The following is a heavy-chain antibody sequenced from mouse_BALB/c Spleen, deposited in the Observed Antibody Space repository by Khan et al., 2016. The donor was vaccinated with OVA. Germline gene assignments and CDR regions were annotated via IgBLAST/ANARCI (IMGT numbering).Heavy chain of an antibody. CDR2: INRGSGST. CDR1: GYIFTSYW. CDR3: ASDSGYSNFFAY. D-gene: IGHD2-5*01. J-gene: IGHJ3*01. V-gene: IGHV1-76*01. Sequence: VQLKQSGGDLVRPGASVKLSCTTSGYIFTSYWIHWVRQRSGQGLEWIARINRGSGSTYYTEKFKGKATLTADNSSSTVYLQLSSLKSEDSSGYVRASDSGYSNFFAYWGQGTLVTVSA.